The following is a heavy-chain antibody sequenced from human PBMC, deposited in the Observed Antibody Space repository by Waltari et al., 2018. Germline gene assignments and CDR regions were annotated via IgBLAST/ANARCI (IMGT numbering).Heavy chain of an antibody. J-gene: IGHJ4*02. CDR3: TRGGRDSSWYWRD. CDR2: IKQDGSWK. Sequence: EVQLVESGGGLAQPGGSLRLSCAASGLSFSNYWMTWVRQASGKGPEWVANIKQDGSWKCYLDSVKGRFTISRDNAKSSLYLQMNNLRVEDTAVYYCTRGGRDSSWYWRDWGQGTLVTVSS. CDR1: GLSFSNYW. V-gene: IGHV3-7*01. D-gene: IGHD6-13*01.